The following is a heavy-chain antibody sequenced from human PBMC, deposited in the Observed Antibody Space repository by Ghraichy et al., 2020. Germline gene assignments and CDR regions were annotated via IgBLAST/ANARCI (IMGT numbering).Heavy chain of an antibody. D-gene: IGHD2-15*01. Sequence: SQTLSLTCAVYGGPFGGYYWNLIRQPPGKGLEWIGEIYPTGSTNSNPSLASRITISVDASRKQFSLRLASVTAADTAIYYCARGRYCGGGGCYPRPYSFDPWGQGTLFTVSS. CDR2: IYPTGST. V-gene: IGHV4-34*01. J-gene: IGHJ5*02. CDR3: ARGRYCGGGGCYPRPYSFDP. CDR1: GGPFGGYY.